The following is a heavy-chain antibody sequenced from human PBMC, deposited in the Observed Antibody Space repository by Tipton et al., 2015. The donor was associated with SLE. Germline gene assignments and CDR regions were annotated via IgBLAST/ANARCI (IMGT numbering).Heavy chain of an antibody. CDR2: VGGGSP. V-gene: IGHV1-46*01. CDR3: ARCGSAPCKLDY. Sequence: QSGAEVKKPEASVKVSCKASGYIFTRYSMYWVRQAPGQGLEWMGTVGGGSPSYAQRFQGRVTMTRDTSTNTVHMEMSSLTSDDTAVYYCARCGSAPCKLDYWGQGTLVIVSS. D-gene: IGHD2/OR15-2a*01. J-gene: IGHJ4*02. CDR1: GYIFTRYS.